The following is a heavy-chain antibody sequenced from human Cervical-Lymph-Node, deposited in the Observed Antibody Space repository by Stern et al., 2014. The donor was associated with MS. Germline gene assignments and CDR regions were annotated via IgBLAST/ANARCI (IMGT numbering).Heavy chain of an antibody. CDR2: ISPYNGKT. D-gene: IGHD3-3*01. CDR3: ARVDFLHTPDGFHI. CDR1: GYTFTNYG. V-gene: IGHV1-18*01. Sequence: QVQLVQSGAEVKKPGSSVKVSCKASGYTFTNYGIIWVRRAPGQGLEWMGWISPYNGKTHYAQNFQDRVTMTTDTSTTTAYMELRSLRSDDTAVYYCARVDFLHTPDGFHIWGQGTMVTVSS. J-gene: IGHJ3*02.